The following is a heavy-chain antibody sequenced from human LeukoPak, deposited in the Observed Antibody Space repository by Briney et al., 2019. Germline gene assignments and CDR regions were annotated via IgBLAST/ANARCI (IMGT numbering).Heavy chain of an antibody. D-gene: IGHD6-19*01. CDR1: GFTFDDYA. V-gene: IGHV3-9*01. Sequence: GGFLRLSCAGSGFTFDDYALHWVRPAPGEGLAVVSGISWNSGSIGYADSVKGRFTISRDNAKNSLYLQMNSQRAEDTALYYCAKDTTSSGWDYWGQGTLVTVSS. J-gene: IGHJ4*02. CDR3: AKDTTSSGWDY. CDR2: ISWNSGSI.